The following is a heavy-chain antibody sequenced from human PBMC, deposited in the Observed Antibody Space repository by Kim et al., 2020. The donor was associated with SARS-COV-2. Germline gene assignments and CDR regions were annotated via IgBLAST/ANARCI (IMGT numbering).Heavy chain of an antibody. D-gene: IGHD6-19*01. CDR2: INHSGST. CDR3: ARGPRYSSAWWFDP. Sequence: SETLSLTCAVYGGSFSGYYWSWIRQPPGKGLEWIGEINHSGSTNYNPSLKSRVTISVDTSKNQFSLKLSSVTAADTAVYYCARGPRYSSAWWFDPWGQGT. J-gene: IGHJ5*02. V-gene: IGHV4-34*01. CDR1: GGSFSGYY.